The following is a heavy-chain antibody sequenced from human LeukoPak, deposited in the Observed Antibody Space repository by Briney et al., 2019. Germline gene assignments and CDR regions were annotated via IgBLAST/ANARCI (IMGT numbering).Heavy chain of an antibody. CDR1: GFTFDDYA. Sequence: GRSLRLSCAASGFTFDDYAMHWVRQAPGKGLEWVSGISWNSGSIGYADSVKGRFTISRDNAKNSLYLQMNSLRAEDTALYYCAKGLVHAFDIWGPGTMVTVSS. V-gene: IGHV3-9*01. J-gene: IGHJ3*02. CDR2: ISWNSGSI. CDR3: AKGLVHAFDI.